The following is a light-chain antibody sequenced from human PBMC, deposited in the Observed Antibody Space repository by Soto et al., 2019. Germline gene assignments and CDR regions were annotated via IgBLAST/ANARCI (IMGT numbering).Light chain of an antibody. Sequence: QSVLTQPPSVSAAPGQKVTISCSGSSSNIGNNYVSWYQQLPGTAPKLLIYENNKRPSGIPDRFSGSKSGTSATLGITGLQTGDEADYYCGTWDSGLSVGVFGTGTKLTVL. J-gene: IGLJ1*01. V-gene: IGLV1-51*02. CDR3: GTWDSGLSVGV. CDR2: ENN. CDR1: SSNIGNNY.